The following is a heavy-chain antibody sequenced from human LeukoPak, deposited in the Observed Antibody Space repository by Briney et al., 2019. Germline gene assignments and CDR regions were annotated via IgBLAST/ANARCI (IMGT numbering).Heavy chain of an antibody. J-gene: IGHJ3*02. CDR2: ISYDGSNK. D-gene: IGHD3-10*01. CDR1: GFTFSSYG. V-gene: IGHV3-30*18. CDR3: AKDQVTMVRGAIPTAFDI. Sequence: PGRSLRLSCAASGFTFSSYGMHWVRQAPGKGLEWVAVISYDGSNKYYADSVKGRFTISRDNSKNTLYLQMNSLRAEDTAVYYCAKDQVTMVRGAIPTAFDIWGQGTMVTVSS.